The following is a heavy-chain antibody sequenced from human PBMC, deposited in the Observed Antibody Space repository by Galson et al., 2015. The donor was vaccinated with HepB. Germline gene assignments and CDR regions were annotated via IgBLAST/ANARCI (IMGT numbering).Heavy chain of an antibody. CDR1: GFTFSTYG. D-gene: IGHD3-10*01. V-gene: IGHV3-30*02. J-gene: IGHJ4*02. CDR3: AKDPYYYGSGSYSFDY. Sequence: SLRLSCAASGFTFSTYGLHWVRQAPGKGLEWVAFIWYDGSKKYYADSVKGRFTISRDNSKNTLYLQINSLRAEDTAVYYCAKDPYYYGSGSYSFDYWGQGTLVTVSS. CDR2: IWYDGSKK.